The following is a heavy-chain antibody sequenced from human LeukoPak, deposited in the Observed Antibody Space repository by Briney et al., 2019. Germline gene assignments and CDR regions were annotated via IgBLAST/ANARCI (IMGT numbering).Heavy chain of an antibody. D-gene: IGHD3-10*01. CDR2: VNPNSGGT. Sequence: ASVKVSCKASGYTFAGYYIHWVRQAPGQGLEWVGWVNPNSGGTNYAQKFQGKVTMTRDASISTAYMELSGLRSDDTAVYYCARQPGDYNYWGQGTLVTVSS. CDR3: ARQPGDYNY. J-gene: IGHJ4*02. V-gene: IGHV1-2*02. CDR1: GYTFAGYY.